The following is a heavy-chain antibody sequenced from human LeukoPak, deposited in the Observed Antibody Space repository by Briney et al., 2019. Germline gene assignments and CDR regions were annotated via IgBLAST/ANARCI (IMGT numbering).Heavy chain of an antibody. CDR3: ARADEDIVVVPAAIRAYYYYYMDV. CDR2: IKQDGSGK. J-gene: IGHJ6*03. CDR1: GFTFSSYW. V-gene: IGHV3-7*01. D-gene: IGHD2-2*02. Sequence: GGSLRLSCAASGFTFSSYWMSWVRQAPGKGLEWVANIKQDGSGKYYVDSVKGRFTISRVNAKNSLYLQMNSLRAEDTAVYYCARADEDIVVVPAAIRAYYYYYMDVWGKGTTVTVSS.